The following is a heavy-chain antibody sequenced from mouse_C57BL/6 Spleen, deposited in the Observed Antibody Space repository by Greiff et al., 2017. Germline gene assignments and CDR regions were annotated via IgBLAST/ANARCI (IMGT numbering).Heavy chain of an antibody. Sequence: LQQSGAELVRPGASVKMSCKASGYTFTSYNMHWVKQTPRQGLEWIGALYPGNGDTSYNQQFKGQATLTVDKSSSTAYLQLSSLTSEDSAVYFCAREGIYYGSSPYAMDYWGQGTSVTVSS. D-gene: IGHD1-1*01. V-gene: IGHV1-12*01. CDR1: GYTFTSYN. CDR3: AREGIYYGSSPYAMDY. CDR2: LYPGNGDT. J-gene: IGHJ4*01.